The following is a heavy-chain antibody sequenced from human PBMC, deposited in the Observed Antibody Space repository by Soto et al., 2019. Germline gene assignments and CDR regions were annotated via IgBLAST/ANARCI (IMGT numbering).Heavy chain of an antibody. CDR3: ARCDLTYYYYDGMDV. Sequence: QVQLQESGPGLVKPSETLSLTCTVSGGSISSYYWSWIRQPAGKRLEWIGRIYTSGSTNYNPALNSRLTLSVDTSKNQYPLKLSSVTVADTAVYYCARCDLTYYYYDGMDVWGQGTTVTVSS. D-gene: IGHD2-21*01. CDR1: GGSISSYY. CDR2: IYTSGST. V-gene: IGHV4-4*07. J-gene: IGHJ6*02.